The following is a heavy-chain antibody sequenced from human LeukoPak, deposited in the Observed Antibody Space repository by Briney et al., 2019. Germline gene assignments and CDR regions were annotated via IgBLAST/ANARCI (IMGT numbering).Heavy chain of an antibody. V-gene: IGHV1-8*03. J-gene: IGHJ4*02. D-gene: IGHD6-19*01. CDR1: GYTFSTYD. CDR2: MNPNSGYT. Sequence: EASVKVSCKASGYTFSTYDINWVRQATGQGLEWMGWMNPNSGYTGYAQKFQGRVTITRNTSISTVHMELSSLRSDDTAVYYCARVAGSIDYWGQGTLVTVSS. CDR3: ARVAGSIDY.